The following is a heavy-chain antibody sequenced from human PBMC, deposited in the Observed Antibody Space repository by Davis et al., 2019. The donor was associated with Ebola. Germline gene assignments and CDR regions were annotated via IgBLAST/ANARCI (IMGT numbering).Heavy chain of an antibody. D-gene: IGHD3-3*02. J-gene: IGHJ6*02. V-gene: IGHV3-21*04. CDR1: AFTFSTYT. CDR2: ITSNGYI. CDR3: AKLSGPYYWYAMDV. Sequence: PGGSLRLSCAASAFTFSTYTMNWVRQAPGKGLEWVSSITSNGYIYYADSVKGRFTISRDNSKNTMYLQMNSLRAEDTAIYYCAKLSGPYYWYAMDVWGQGTTVTVSS.